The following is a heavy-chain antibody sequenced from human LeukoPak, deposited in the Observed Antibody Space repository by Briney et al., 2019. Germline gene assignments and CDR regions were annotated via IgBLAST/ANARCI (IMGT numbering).Heavy chain of an antibody. D-gene: IGHD6-13*01. CDR2: ISYDGSNR. CDR3: ATDPRESSQTGYFDN. Sequence: GRSLRLSCAASGFTFSSYAMHWVRQAPGKGLEWVAVISYDGSNRYYADSVKGRFTISRDNSKNTLYLQMNSLRAEDTASYYCATDPRESSQTGYFDNWGQGTLVTVSS. V-gene: IGHV3-30*04. CDR1: GFTFSSYA. J-gene: IGHJ4*02.